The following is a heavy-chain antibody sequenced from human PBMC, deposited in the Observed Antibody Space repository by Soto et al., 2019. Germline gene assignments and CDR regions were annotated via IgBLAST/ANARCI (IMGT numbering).Heavy chain of an antibody. Sequence: SVKVSCKASGFTFTSSAVQWVRQARGQRLEWIGWIVVGSGNTNYAQKFQERVTITRDMSTSTAYMGLSSLRSEDTAVYYCAAWEYCSGGSCYIPGYWGQGTLVTVSS. CDR2: IVVGSGNT. D-gene: IGHD2-15*01. CDR3: AAWEYCSGGSCYIPGY. V-gene: IGHV1-58*01. CDR1: GFTFTSSA. J-gene: IGHJ4*02.